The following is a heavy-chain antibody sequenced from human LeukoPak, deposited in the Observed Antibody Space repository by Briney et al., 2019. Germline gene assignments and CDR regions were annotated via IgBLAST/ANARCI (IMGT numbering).Heavy chain of an antibody. V-gene: IGHV4-39*07. D-gene: IGHD2-2*01. CDR2: IYYSGST. CDR3: AREKVDHQVLSKRGVYYFDY. Sequence: SETLSLACTVSGGSISSSSYYWGWIRQAPGKGLEWFGSIYYSGSTYYNPSLKSRVTISVDTSKNQFSLKLSSVTAADTAVYYCAREKVDHQVLSKRGVYYFDYWGQGTVVTVSS. CDR1: GGSISSSSYY. J-gene: IGHJ4*02.